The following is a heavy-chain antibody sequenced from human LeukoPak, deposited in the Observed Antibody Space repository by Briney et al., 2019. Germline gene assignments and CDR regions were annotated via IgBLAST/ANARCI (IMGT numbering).Heavy chain of an antibody. CDR1: GGSISSSSYY. V-gene: IGHV4-39*07. CDR2: IYYSGST. J-gene: IGHJ5*02. Sequence: PSETLSLTCTVSGGSISSSSYYWGWIRQPPGKGLEWIGSIYYSGSTYYNPSLKSRVTISVDTSKNRFSLKLSSVTAADTAVYYCARDQYLAAAGTENWFDPWGQGTLVTVSS. D-gene: IGHD6-13*01. CDR3: ARDQYLAAAGTENWFDP.